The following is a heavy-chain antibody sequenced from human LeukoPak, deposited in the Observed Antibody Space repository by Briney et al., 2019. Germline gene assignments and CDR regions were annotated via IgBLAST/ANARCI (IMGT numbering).Heavy chain of an antibody. CDR2: IYHSGST. V-gene: IGHV4-4*02. CDR1: GGSISSSNW. Sequence: SGTLSLTCAVSGGSISSSNWWSWVRQPSGKGLEWIGQIYHSGSTNYNPSLKSRVTISVDKSKNQFSLKLRSVTAADTAVYYCARPLSLGYCSGGSCYGRGAWFDRWGQGTLVTVSS. CDR3: ARPLSLGYCSGGSCYGRGAWFDR. D-gene: IGHD2-15*01. J-gene: IGHJ5*02.